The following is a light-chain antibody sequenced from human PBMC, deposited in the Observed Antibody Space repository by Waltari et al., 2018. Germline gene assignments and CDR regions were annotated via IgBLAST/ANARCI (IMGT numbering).Light chain of an antibody. V-gene: IGLV1-51*02. CDR1: TSNIGHNY. CDR3: GTWDNTLSANTLSAV. CDR2: AND. Sequence: QSVLTQPPSVSAAPGQKVTISCSGSTSNIGHNYVSWYQQFPGAAPKVLIYANDKRTTGIPDRFSGSKSGTSATLAITGLQTGDEADYHCGTWDNTLSANTLSAVFGGGTK. J-gene: IGLJ2*01.